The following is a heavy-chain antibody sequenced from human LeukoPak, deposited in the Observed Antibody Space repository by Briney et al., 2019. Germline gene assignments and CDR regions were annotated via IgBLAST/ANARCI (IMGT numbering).Heavy chain of an antibody. J-gene: IGHJ4*02. CDR2: ITGSGSTT. CDR3: ARYRVGISYYFDY. D-gene: IGHD1-26*01. Sequence: GGSLRLSCAASGFAFSNYGMNWVRQAPGKGLEWVSGITGSGSTTYYADSVKGRFTISRDNAKNSLYLQMNSLRAEDTAVYYCARYRVGISYYFDYWGQGTLVTVSS. CDR1: GFAFSNYG. V-gene: IGHV3-48*04.